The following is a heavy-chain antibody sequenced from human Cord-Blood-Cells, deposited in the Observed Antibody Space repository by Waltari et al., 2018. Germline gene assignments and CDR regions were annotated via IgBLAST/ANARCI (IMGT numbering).Heavy chain of an antibody. V-gene: IGHV4-4*07. CDR1: GGPISSYY. J-gene: IGHJ3*02. Sequence: QVQLQESAPGLVKPSETLSLTCTVPGGPISSYYWSWIRQPAGKGLEWIGRIYTSGSTNYNPSLKSRVTMSVDTSKNQFSLKLSSVTAADTAVYYCARDPTWSDAFDIWGQGTMVTVSS. CDR2: IYTSGST. D-gene: IGHD2-8*02. CDR3: ARDPTWSDAFDI.